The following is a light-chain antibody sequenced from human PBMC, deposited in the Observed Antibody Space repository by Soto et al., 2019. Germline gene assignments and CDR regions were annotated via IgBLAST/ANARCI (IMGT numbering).Light chain of an antibody. CDR2: LGS. CDR3: MQVLQAPLS. Sequence: EIVMTQSPLSLPVTPGEPASISCRSSQSLLHSSGSNFLDWYLQKPGQSPQLLIYLGSNRASGVSERFSGSGSGTDFTLKISRVEAEDVGVYYCMQVLQAPLSFGGGTRVEIK. J-gene: IGKJ4*01. CDR1: QSLLHSSGSNF. V-gene: IGKV2-28*01.